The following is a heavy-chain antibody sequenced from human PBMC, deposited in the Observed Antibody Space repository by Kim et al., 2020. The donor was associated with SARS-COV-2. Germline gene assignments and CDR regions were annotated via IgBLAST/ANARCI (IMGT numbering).Heavy chain of an antibody. V-gene: IGHV4-31*03. Sequence: SETLSLTCTFSGGSISSGGYYGSWIRQDTGKVLEWSGFIYDSGSPSYNPSSKSRATISVDTSKNQFSLKLSSVPAADTAAYYCARDASLTNYFDYWGQGTLVSVSS. J-gene: IGHJ4*02. CDR2: IYDSGSP. D-gene: IGHD1-1*01. CDR3: ARDASLTNYFDY. CDR1: GGSISSGGYY.